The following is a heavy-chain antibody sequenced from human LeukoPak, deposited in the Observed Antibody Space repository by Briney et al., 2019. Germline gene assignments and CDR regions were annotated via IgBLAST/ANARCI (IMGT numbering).Heavy chain of an antibody. V-gene: IGHV4-39*01. Sequence: PSETLSLTCTVSGGSISSSSYYWGWIRQPPGKGLEWIGSIYYNGSTYYNPSLKSRVTISVDTSKNQFSLKLSSVTAADTAVYYCARRSDWFDPWGQGTLVTVSS. CDR2: IYYNGST. J-gene: IGHJ5*02. CDR1: GGSISSSSYY. CDR3: ARRSDWFDP.